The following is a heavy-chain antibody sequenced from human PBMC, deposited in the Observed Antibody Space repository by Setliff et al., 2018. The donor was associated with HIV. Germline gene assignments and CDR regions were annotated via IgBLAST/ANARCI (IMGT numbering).Heavy chain of an antibody. V-gene: IGHV4-39*01. CDR3: ATRVYYYDSNKVLREEGFDP. Sequence: PSETLSLTCTVSGDSASNSRYYWAWIRQPPGKGLEYIGSIYYNEKTYYSPSLKGRVIISIDTSKNQFSLNLTSVTAADTAVYFCATRVYYYDSNKVLREEGFDPWGQGTLVTVSS. D-gene: IGHD3-22*01. J-gene: IGHJ5*02. CDR1: GDSASNSRYY. CDR2: IYYNEKT.